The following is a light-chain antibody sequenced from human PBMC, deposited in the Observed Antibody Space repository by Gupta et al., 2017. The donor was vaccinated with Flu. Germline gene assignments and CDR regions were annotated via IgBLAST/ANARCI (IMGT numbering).Light chain of an antibody. CDR2: DAS. J-gene: IGKJ4*01. Sequence: EIVLTQSPATLSLSPGEGATISCRASQNVNRYLDWYQQRPGQAPRLLIYDASDRAAGIPAKFSGSGSGTDFTLTISSLDPEDFAVYYCQQRSNCLTFGGGTMVEVK. CDR3: QQRSNCLT. V-gene: IGKV3-11*01. CDR1: QNVNRY.